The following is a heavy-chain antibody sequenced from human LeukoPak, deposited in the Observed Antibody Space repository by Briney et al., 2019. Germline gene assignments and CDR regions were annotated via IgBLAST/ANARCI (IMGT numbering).Heavy chain of an antibody. Sequence: GESLKISCKGSGSNYWIGWVRQMPGKGLEWMGIIYPGDSDTTYSPSFQGQVTISADKSISTAYLQWSSLKASDTAMYYCARRRDGYNYVGTDYWGQGTLVTVSS. D-gene: IGHD5-24*01. CDR2: IYPGDSDT. J-gene: IGHJ4*02. CDR1: GSNYW. V-gene: IGHV5-51*01. CDR3: ARRRDGYNYVGTDY.